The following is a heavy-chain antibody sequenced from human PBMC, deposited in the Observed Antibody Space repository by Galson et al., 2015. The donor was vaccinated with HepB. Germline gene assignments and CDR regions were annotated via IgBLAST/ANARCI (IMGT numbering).Heavy chain of an antibody. Sequence: SLRLSCAASGFTFSSYSMNWVRQAPGKGLEWVSVIYRGGSTYYADSVQGRFTMSRDNSKNTLYLQMNSLRAEDTAVYYCARDGRNNGWYYFDFWGQGTLVTVSS. V-gene: IGHV3-66*01. CDR1: GFTFSSYS. CDR3: ARDGRNNGWYYFDF. D-gene: IGHD6-19*01. CDR2: IYRGGST. J-gene: IGHJ4*02.